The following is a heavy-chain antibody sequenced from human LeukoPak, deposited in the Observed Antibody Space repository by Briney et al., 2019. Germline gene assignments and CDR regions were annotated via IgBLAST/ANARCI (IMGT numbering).Heavy chain of an antibody. CDR2: IYWDDDK. CDR3: AHRPELLYCSGGSCTTYFDC. Sequence: ESGPTLVNPTQTLTLTCTFSGFSLSTSGVGVGWIRQPPGKALEWLALIYWDDDKRYSPSLKGRLTITKDTSKNQVVLTMTNMDPVDTATYYCAHRPELLYCSGGSCTTYFDCWGQGTLVTVSS. V-gene: IGHV2-5*02. J-gene: IGHJ4*02. D-gene: IGHD2-15*01. CDR1: GFSLSTSGVG.